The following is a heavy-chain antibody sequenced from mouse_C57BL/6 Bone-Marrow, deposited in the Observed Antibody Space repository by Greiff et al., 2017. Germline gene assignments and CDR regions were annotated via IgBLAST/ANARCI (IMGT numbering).Heavy chain of an antibody. D-gene: IGHD1-1*01. Sequence: VQLQQPGAELVKPGASVKLSCKASGYTFTSYWMHWVKQRPGQGLEWIGMIHPNSGSTNYNEKFKSKATLTVDKSSSTAYMQLSSLTSEYSAVXYCAREVLRVAMDYWGQGTSVTVSS. J-gene: IGHJ4*01. CDR1: GYTFTSYW. CDR2: IHPNSGST. CDR3: AREVLRVAMDY. V-gene: IGHV1-64*01.